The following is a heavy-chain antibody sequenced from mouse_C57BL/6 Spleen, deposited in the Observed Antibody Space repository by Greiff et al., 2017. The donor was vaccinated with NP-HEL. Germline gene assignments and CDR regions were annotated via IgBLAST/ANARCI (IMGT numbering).Heavy chain of an antibody. CDR3: ARGSYVSY. CDR2: INPGSGGT. Sequence: VQLQQSGAELVRPGTSVKVSCKASGYAFTNYLIEWVKQRPGQGLEWIGVINPGSGGTNYNEKFKGKATLTADKSSSTAYMQLSSLTSEDSAVYFCARGSYVSYWGQGTLVTVSA. CDR1: GYAFTNYL. D-gene: IGHD1-1*01. J-gene: IGHJ3*01. V-gene: IGHV1-54*01.